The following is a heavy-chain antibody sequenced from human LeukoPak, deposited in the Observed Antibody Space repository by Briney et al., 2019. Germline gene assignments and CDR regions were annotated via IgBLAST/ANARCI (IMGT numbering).Heavy chain of an antibody. CDR2: ISYDGSNK. V-gene: IGHV3-30-3*01. CDR3: ASLTPRIPLCSGGSCYY. Sequence: PGGSLRPSCAASGFTFSSYAMHWVRQAPGKGLEWVAVISYDGSNKYYADSVKGRFTISRDNSKNTLYLQMNSLRAEDTAVYYCASLTPRIPLCSGGSCYYWGQGTLVTVSS. CDR1: GFTFSSYA. J-gene: IGHJ4*02. D-gene: IGHD2-15*01.